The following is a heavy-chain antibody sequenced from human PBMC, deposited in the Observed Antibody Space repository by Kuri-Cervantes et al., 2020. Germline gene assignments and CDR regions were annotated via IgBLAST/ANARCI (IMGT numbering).Heavy chain of an antibody. J-gene: IGHJ4*02. Sequence: ASVKVSCKASGGTFSSYAISWVRQAPGQGLEWMGWINAGNGNTKYSQKFQGRVTMTEDTSTDTAYMELSSLRSEDTAVYYCATGCSGGSCTNDYWGQGTLVTVSS. CDR3: ATGCSGGSCTNDY. D-gene: IGHD2-15*01. V-gene: IGHV1-18*01. CDR1: GGTFSSYA. CDR2: INAGNGNT.